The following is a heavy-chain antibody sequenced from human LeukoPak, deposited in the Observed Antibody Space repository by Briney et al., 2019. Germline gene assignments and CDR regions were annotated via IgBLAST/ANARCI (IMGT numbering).Heavy chain of an antibody. CDR1: GFTFTYSY. J-gene: IGHJ4*02. V-gene: IGHV3-11*06. D-gene: IGHD1-1*01. CDR2: ISGSGDDT. CDR3: ARDPRTVRI. Sequence: GGSLRLSCAASGFTFTYSYMTWVRRAPGKGREWLSYISGSGDDTNYRDSVRGRFTISRDNPKNSLYLQMNSLRVEDTAVYYCARDPRTVRIWGQGTLVTVSS.